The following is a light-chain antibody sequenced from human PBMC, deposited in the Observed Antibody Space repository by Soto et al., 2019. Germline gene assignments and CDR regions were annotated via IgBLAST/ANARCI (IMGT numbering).Light chain of an antibody. CDR3: QSYDTSLSGYV. V-gene: IGLV1-40*01. Sequence: QSVLTQPPSVSGAPGQRVTISCTGSGSNIGAGYDIHWYQQVPGTAPKPLIYANTNRASGVPDRFSGSKSGTSAFLAITGLQAEDEADYYCQSYDTSLSGYVFGPGTKLTVL. CDR2: ANT. CDR1: GSNIGAGYD. J-gene: IGLJ1*01.